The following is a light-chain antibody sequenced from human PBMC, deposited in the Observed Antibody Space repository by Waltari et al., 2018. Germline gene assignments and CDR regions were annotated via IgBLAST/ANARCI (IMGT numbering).Light chain of an antibody. CDR1: QDIRNW. CDR3: QQANSFPIT. Sequence: DIQMTQSPSSVAASVGDIVTMTCRASQDIRNWLAWYQQKPGKAPNLLIYATSSLQTGVSSRFSGRGAGTEFTLTISSLQREDFATYYCQQANSFPITFGPGTKVDFK. J-gene: IGKJ3*01. V-gene: IGKV1-12*01. CDR2: ATS.